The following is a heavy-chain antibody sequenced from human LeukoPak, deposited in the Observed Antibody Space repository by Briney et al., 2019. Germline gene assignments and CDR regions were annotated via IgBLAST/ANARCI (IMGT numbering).Heavy chain of an antibody. CDR1: GFTFSSYA. CDR2: ITGSGDST. V-gene: IGHV3-23*01. Sequence: GGSLRLSCAASGFTFSSYAMSWVRRAPGQGLEWVSAITGSGDSTYYADSVKGRFTISRDNSKNTLYLQVNSLGGEDTAVYYCAKEVYYYGSGSPFDYWGQGTLVTVSS. CDR3: AKEVYYYGSGSPFDY. D-gene: IGHD3-10*01. J-gene: IGHJ4*02.